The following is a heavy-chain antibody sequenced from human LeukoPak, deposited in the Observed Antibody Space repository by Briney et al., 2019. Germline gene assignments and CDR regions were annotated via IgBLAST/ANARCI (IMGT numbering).Heavy chain of an antibody. CDR1: GFTFDGYG. J-gene: IGHJ6*02. D-gene: IGHD3-10*01. Sequence: GGSLRLSCAASGFTFDGYGMSWDRQAPGKGLEWVSAIDWNGGNAGYADSVKGRFTISRDNPKNSPYLHLNSLRPEDTALYHCARVRGGLSYCMDVWGQGTTVTVSS. V-gene: IGHV3-20*01. CDR2: IDWNGGNA. CDR3: ARVRGGLSYCMDV.